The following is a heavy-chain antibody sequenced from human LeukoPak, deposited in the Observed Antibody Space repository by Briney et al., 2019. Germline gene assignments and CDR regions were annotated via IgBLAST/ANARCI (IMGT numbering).Heavy chain of an antibody. CDR3: ARDQVVGEINAEYFQH. V-gene: IGHV1-18*01. CDR1: GYTFTSYG. J-gene: IGHJ1*01. Sequence: ASVKVSCKASGYTFTSYGISWVRQAPGQGQEWMGWISAYNGNTNYAQKLQGRVTMTTDTSTSTAYLELRSLRSDDTAVYYCARDQVVGEINAEYFQHWGQGTLVTVSS. D-gene: IGHD1-26*01. CDR2: ISAYNGNT.